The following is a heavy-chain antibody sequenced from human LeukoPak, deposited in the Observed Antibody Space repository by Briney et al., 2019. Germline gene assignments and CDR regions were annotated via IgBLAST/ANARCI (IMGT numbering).Heavy chain of an antibody. V-gene: IGHV4-4*07. CDR3: ARDGGGSSWFPPYYYGMDV. D-gene: IGHD6-13*01. CDR1: GASISSSF. J-gene: IGHJ6*02. Sequence: SETLSLTCTVSGASISSSFWSWIRQPAGKGLEWIGRIKTTGTTNYNPSLKSRLNMSIDSSRNQFSLKLNSVTAADTAVYYCARDGGGSSWFPPYYYGMDVWGQGTTVTVSS. CDR2: IKTTGTT.